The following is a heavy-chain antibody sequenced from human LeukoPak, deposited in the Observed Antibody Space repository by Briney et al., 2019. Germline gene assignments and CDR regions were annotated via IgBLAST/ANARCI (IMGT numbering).Heavy chain of an antibody. D-gene: IGHD6-19*01. J-gene: IGHJ4*02. Sequence: PGGSLRLSCAASGFTFSSYAMSWVRQAPGKGLEWVAVIWYDGSNKYYADSVKGRFTISRDNSKNTLYLQMNSLRAEDTAVYYCARAPYSSGWFDYWGQGTLVTVSS. V-gene: IGHV3-33*08. CDR1: GFTFSSYA. CDR3: ARAPYSSGWFDY. CDR2: IWYDGSNK.